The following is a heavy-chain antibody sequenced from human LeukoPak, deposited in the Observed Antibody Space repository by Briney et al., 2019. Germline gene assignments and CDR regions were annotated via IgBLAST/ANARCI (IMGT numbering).Heavy chain of an antibody. CDR3: AKGSVVVAATPSHWFDP. CDR1: EFTFSSYA. CDR2: ISGSGGST. V-gene: IGHV3-23*01. J-gene: IGHJ5*02. D-gene: IGHD2-15*01. Sequence: GGSLRLSCAASEFTFSSYAMSWVRQAPGKGLKWVSAISGSGGSTYYADSVKGRFTISRDNSKNTLYLQMNSLRAEDTAAYYCAKGSVVVAATPSHWFDPWGQGTLVTVSS.